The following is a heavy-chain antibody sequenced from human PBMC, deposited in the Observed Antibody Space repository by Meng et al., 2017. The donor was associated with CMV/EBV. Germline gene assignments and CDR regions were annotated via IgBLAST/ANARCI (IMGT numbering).Heavy chain of an antibody. D-gene: IGHD3-10*01. Sequence: ASVKVSCKASGYTFTSYYMHWVRQAPGQGLEWMGIINPSGGSTSYAQKFQGRVTISVDTSKNQFSLKLSSVTAADTAVYYCARTYYYGSGSWDWGQGTLVTVSS. CDR1: GYTFTSYY. CDR2: INPSGGST. V-gene: IGHV1-46*01. J-gene: IGHJ4*02. CDR3: ARTYYYGSGSWD.